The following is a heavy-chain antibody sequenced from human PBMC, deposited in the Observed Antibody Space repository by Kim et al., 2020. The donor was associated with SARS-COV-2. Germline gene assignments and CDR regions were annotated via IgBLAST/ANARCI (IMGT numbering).Heavy chain of an antibody. CDR1: GYTFTSYG. CDR2: ISAYNGNT. V-gene: IGHV1-18*01. Sequence: ASVKVSCKASGYTFTSYGISWVRQAPGQGLEWMGWISAYNGNTNYAQKLQGRVTMTTDTSTSTAYMEPRSLRSDDTAVYYCAREGSRALYYYYGMDVWGQGPTVTASS. D-gene: IGHD1-26*01. CDR3: AREGSRALYYYYGMDV. J-gene: IGHJ6*02.